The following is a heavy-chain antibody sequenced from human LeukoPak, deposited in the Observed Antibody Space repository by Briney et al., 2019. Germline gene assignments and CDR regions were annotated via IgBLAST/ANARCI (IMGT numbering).Heavy chain of an antibody. V-gene: IGHV5-51*01. CDR3: ARQRKVAGRPDYYYNMDV. J-gene: IGHJ6*02. CDR2: IYPGDSDT. Sequence: GESLKISCKGSGYSFTNYWIGWVRQMPGKGLEWMGIIYPGDSDTRYSPSFQGQVTISADKAISTAYLQWSSLKASDTAMYYCARQRKVAGRPDYYYNMDVWGQGTTVTVSS. CDR1: GYSFTNYW. D-gene: IGHD6-6*01.